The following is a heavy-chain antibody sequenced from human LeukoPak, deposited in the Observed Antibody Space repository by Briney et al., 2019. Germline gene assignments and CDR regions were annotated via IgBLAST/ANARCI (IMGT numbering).Heavy chain of an antibody. CDR1: GFTFRNYW. CDR2: ISGDGGTT. CDR3: ASSLLGVSP. Sequence: GGSLRLSCAVSGFTFRNYWMYWVRQAPGEALVWVSRISGDGGTTTYADTVKGRFTISRDNAKNTLYLQMNSLRADDTAVYYCASSLLGVSPWGQGTLVTISS. V-gene: IGHV3-74*01. J-gene: IGHJ4*02. D-gene: IGHD3-3*01.